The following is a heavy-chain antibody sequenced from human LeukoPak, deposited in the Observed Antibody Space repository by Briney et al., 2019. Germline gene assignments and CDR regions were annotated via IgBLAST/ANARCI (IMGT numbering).Heavy chain of an antibody. CDR3: ARDLTTVVTLPYYFDF. Sequence: PSETLSLTCAVSGGSFFGSHWNWIRQSPEKGLEWIGEINHSGRTNYNPSLKSRVTISVDTSKSQFFLKLTSVTAADTAVYYCARDLTTVVTLPYYFDFWGQGTLVTVSA. V-gene: IGHV4-34*01. D-gene: IGHD4-23*01. J-gene: IGHJ4*02. CDR1: GGSFFGSH. CDR2: INHSGRT.